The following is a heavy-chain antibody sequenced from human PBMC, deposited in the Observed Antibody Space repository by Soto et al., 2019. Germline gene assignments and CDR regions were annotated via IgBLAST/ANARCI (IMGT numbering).Heavy chain of an antibody. J-gene: IGHJ2*01. V-gene: IGHV1-69*01. CDR1: GGTFSSYA. D-gene: IGHD6-13*01. CDR3: ASLGIAAAGRSYWYFDL. Sequence: QVQLVQSGAEVKKPGSSVKVSCKASGGTFSSYAISWVRQAPGQGLEWMGGIIPICGTANYAQKFQGRVTITADESTSTAYMELSSLRSEDTAVYYCASLGIAAAGRSYWYFDLWGRGTLVTVSS. CDR2: IIPICGTA.